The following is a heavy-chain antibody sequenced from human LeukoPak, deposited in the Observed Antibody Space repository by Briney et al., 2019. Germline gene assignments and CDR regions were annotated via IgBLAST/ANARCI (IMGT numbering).Heavy chain of an antibody. V-gene: IGHV1-58*02. D-gene: IGHD3-10*01. CDR3: AAGNVTMGRGSLGWWDAFDM. CDR2: IIVASGNT. Sequence: SVKVSCKASGFSFSSTAMQWVRQARGQGLEWIGWIIVASGNTDYAQTFQERVTITRDSSKGTAYMELSSLRSEDTAVYYSAAGNVTMGRGSLGWWDAFDMWGQGTMVTVSS. J-gene: IGHJ3*02. CDR1: GFSFSSTA.